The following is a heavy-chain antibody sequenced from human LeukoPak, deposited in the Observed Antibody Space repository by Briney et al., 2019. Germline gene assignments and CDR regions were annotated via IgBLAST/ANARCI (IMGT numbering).Heavy chain of an antibody. CDR1: GLTFSSYA. CDR2: IRVSGGST. CDR3: ARDRRYYDSSSYYFHWYFDL. V-gene: IGHV3-23*01. J-gene: IGHJ2*01. Sequence: GGSLRLSCAASGLTFSSYAMSWVRQAPGRGLEWVSVIRVSGGSTFFADSVKGRFTISRDNSKNTLYLQMNSLRAEDTALYYCARDRRYYDSSSYYFHWYFDLWGHGTLVTVSS. D-gene: IGHD3-22*01.